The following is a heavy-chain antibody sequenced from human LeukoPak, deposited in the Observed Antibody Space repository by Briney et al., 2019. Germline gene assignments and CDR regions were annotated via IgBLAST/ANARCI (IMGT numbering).Heavy chain of an antibody. Sequence: GGSLRLSCAASGFTFSSYGMHWVRQAPGKGLEWVAVISYDGSNKYYADSVKGRFTISRDNSKNTLYLQMNSLRAEDTAVYYCAKPESPALHNFDYWGQGTLVTVSS. J-gene: IGHJ4*02. CDR1: GFTFSSYG. CDR2: ISYDGSNK. V-gene: IGHV3-30*18. CDR3: AKPESPALHNFDY.